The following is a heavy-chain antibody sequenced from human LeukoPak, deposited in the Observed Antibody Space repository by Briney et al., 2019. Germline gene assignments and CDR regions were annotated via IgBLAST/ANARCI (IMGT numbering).Heavy chain of an antibody. V-gene: IGHV4-59*01. CDR1: GGSISSYY. J-gene: IGHJ6*02. CDR2: IYYSGST. CDR3: ARGWFGELLFPYYYYFMYV. Sequence: PSETLSLTCTVSGGSISSYYWSWIRQPPGKGLEWIGYIYYSGSTNYNPSLKSRVTISVDTSKNQFSLKLSSVTAADTAVYYCARGWFGELLFPYYYYFMYVWGQGTTVTVSS. D-gene: IGHD3-10*01.